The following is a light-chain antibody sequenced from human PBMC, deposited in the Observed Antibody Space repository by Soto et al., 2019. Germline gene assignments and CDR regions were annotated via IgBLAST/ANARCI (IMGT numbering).Light chain of an antibody. Sequence: EIVLTQSPGTLSLSPGERATLSCRASQSVSSSYIAWYQQKRGQAPRLLIYGASSRATGIPDRFSGSGSGKDFTLTISRLEPEDFAVYYCQQYGSSPITFGGGTKVEIK. CDR2: GAS. CDR1: QSVSSSY. J-gene: IGKJ4*01. V-gene: IGKV3-20*01. CDR3: QQYGSSPIT.